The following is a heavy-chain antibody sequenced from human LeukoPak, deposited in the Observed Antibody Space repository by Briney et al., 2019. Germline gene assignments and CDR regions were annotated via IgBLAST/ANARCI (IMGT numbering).Heavy chain of an antibody. D-gene: IGHD6-13*01. CDR2: IYTSGST. CDR3: ARRPRSSWLDY. CDR1: GGSISSYY. Sequence: SETLSLTCTVSGGSISSYYWSWIRQPAGKGLEWIGRIYTSGSTNYNPSLKSRVTISVDTSKNQFSLKLGSVTAADTAVYYCARRPRSSWLDYWGQGTLVTVSS. J-gene: IGHJ4*02. V-gene: IGHV4-4*07.